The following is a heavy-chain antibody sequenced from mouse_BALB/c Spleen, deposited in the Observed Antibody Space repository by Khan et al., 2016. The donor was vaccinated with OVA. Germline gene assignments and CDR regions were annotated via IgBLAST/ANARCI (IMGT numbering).Heavy chain of an antibody. J-gene: IGHJ3*01. CDR2: INPNNGGT. V-gene: IGHV1S81*02. CDR3: TRSGYGSFAY. D-gene: IGHD2-2*01. Sequence: QIQLVQSGAELVKPGASVKLSCKASGYTFSSYYMYWVKQRPGQGLEWIGEINPNNGGTNFNEKFKSKAALTVDKSSITAYMQLSSLTSEDSAVYYCTRSGYGSFAYWGQGTLVTVST. CDR1: GYTFSSYY.